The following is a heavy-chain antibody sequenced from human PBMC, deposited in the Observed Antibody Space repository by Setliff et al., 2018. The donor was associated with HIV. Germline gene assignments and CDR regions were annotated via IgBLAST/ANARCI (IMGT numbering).Heavy chain of an antibody. CDR2: IYYSGST. J-gene: IGHJ4*02. CDR3: ATSPAGEILGSRPFYFDY. D-gene: IGHD3-10*01. Sequence: ETLSLTCNVSGGSISSNIYYWGWIRQPPGKGLEWIGSIYYSGSTSYNPSLKSRVTISIDKSKNQFSLKLSSVTAADTAVYYCATSPAGEILGSRPFYFDYWGQGTLVTVSS. V-gene: IGHV4-39*01. CDR1: GGSISSNIYY.